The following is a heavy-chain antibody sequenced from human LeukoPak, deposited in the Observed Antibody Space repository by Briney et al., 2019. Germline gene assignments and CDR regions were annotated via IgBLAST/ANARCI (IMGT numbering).Heavy chain of an antibody. Sequence: SVKVSCKASGGTFSSYAISWVRQAPGQGLEWVGGIIPIFGTANYAQKFQGRVTITADESTSTAYMELSSLRSEDTAVYYCARGIDSYYYYYMDVWGKGTTVTVSS. V-gene: IGHV1-69*13. J-gene: IGHJ6*03. D-gene: IGHD2/OR15-2a*01. CDR1: GGTFSSYA. CDR3: ARGIDSYYYYYMDV. CDR2: IIPIFGTA.